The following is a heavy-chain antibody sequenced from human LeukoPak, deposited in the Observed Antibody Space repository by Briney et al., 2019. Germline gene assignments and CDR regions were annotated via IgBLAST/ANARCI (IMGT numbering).Heavy chain of an antibody. J-gene: IGHJ4*02. V-gene: IGHV4-59*08. Sequence: PSETLSLTCTVSGGSISSYYWSWIRQPPGKGLEWIGYIYYSGSTNYNPSLKSRVTILVDSYKNQFSLKLSSVTAADTAVYYCARCDSSGYLNYYFDYWGQGTLVTVSS. CDR3: ARCDSSGYLNYYFDY. CDR1: GGSISSYY. CDR2: IYYSGST. D-gene: IGHD3-22*01.